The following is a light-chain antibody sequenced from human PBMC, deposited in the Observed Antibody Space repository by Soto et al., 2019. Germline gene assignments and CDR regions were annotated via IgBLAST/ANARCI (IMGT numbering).Light chain of an antibody. CDR3: QQYKSYSLT. Sequence: DIQMTQSPPTLSASVGDRVTITGRASQSISSWLAWYQQKPGKAPKLLIYKASSLESGVTSRFSGSGSGTEFTLTISSLQPDDFATYYCQQYKSYSLTVGEGTKVDIK. V-gene: IGKV1-5*03. CDR2: KAS. CDR1: QSISSW. J-gene: IGKJ4*01.